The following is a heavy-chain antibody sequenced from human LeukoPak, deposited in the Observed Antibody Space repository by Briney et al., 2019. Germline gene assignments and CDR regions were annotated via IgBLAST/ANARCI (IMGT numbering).Heavy chain of an antibody. J-gene: IGHJ5*02. CDR3: ARASGGYSSSWYPTNWFDP. Sequence: GGSLRLSCAASGFTVSSNYMSWVRQAPGKGLEWVSVIYSGGSTYHADSVKGRFTISRDNSKNTLYLQMNSLRAEDTAVYYCARASGGYSSSWYPTNWFDPWGQGTLVTVSS. V-gene: IGHV3-66*01. D-gene: IGHD6-13*01. CDR2: IYSGGST. CDR1: GFTVSSNY.